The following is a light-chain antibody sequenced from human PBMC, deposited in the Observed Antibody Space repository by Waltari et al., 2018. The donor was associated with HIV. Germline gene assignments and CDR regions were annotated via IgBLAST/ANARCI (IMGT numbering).Light chain of an antibody. CDR3: QQYGSSPYT. CDR1: QSVDSNY. CDR2: GAS. Sequence: EIVLTQSPGTLSLSPGEGANLSCRASQSVDSNYLAWYQQKPGQAPRLLIYGASSRATGIPDRFSGSGSGTDFTLTISRLEPEDSAVYYCQQYGSSPYTFGQGTKLEI. J-gene: IGKJ2*01. V-gene: IGKV3-20*01.